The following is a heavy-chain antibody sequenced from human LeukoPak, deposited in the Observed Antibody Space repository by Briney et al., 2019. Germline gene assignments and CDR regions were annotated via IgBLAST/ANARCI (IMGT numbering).Heavy chain of an antibody. Sequence: KPGRSLRLSCAASGFTFSNAWMSWVRQAPGKGLEWVGRIKSKTAGGTTDYAAPVKGRFTISRDDSKNTLYLQVNSLRAEDTAVYSCAKDGECSSTSCSLDYWGQGTLVTVSS. CDR3: AKDGECSSTSCSLDY. CDR2: IKSKTAGGTT. CDR1: GFTFSNAW. V-gene: IGHV3-15*01. D-gene: IGHD2-2*01. J-gene: IGHJ4*02.